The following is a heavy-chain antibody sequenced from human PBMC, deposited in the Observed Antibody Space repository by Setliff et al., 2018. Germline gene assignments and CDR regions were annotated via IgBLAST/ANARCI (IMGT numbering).Heavy chain of an antibody. CDR1: GFTFAGHG. D-gene: IGHD3-22*01. CDR3: AKESYYDTSPFDF. J-gene: IGHJ4*02. V-gene: IGHV3-23*03. CDR2: ISFSGNTA. Sequence: GGSLRLSCAASGFTFAGHGMTWVRQAPGKGLEWVSVISFSGNTAYYADSVKGRFTISRDQPKNTLFLDMSRLRAEDTAQYYCAKESYYDTSPFDFWGQGTLVTVSS.